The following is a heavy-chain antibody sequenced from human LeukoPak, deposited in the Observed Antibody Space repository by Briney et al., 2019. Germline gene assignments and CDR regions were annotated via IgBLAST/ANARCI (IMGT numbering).Heavy chain of an antibody. J-gene: IGHJ6*02. CDR1: GYTFTNYD. CDR3: ARWNTGTVGMDV. Sequence: ASVKVSCKASGYTFTNYDICWVRQATGQGLEWMGWMNPNSGDTNYAQKFQGRVTITRDTSIGTAYMELSSLRSEDTAVYYCARWNTGTVGMDVWGQGTTVTVS. V-gene: IGHV1-8*03. D-gene: IGHD1-1*01. CDR2: MNPNSGDT.